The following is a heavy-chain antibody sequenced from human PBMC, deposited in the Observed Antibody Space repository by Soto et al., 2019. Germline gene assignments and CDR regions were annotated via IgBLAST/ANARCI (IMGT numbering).Heavy chain of an antibody. CDR3: ARGSHYAY. V-gene: IGHV3-21*02. Sequence: EVQLVESGGGLVKPGGSLRLSCAASGFTFSNFAMSWVRQAPGKGLEWVSSISSTSDFIYYADSLKGRVTISRDNAKSSLSLQINFLGAEDTAVYYCARGSHYAYWGQGTLVTVSS. CDR1: GFTFSNFA. J-gene: IGHJ4*02. CDR2: ISSTSDFI. D-gene: IGHD4-17*01.